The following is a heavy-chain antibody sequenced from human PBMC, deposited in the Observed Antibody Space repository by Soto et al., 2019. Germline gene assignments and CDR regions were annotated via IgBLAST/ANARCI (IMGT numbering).Heavy chain of an antibody. CDR1: GGSISTNSYY. Sequence: QLQLQESGPGLVKPPETLSLTCTVSGGSISTNSYYWGWIRQPPGKGLEWIGSIYYRGNTYDNPSLKSRVTTSGDKSKNQFSLKLNSVTAADTAVYYCARHGVGGWYLDYWGQGTLVTVSS. CDR2: IYYRGNT. CDR3: ARHGVGGWYLDY. D-gene: IGHD6-19*01. J-gene: IGHJ4*02. V-gene: IGHV4-39*01.